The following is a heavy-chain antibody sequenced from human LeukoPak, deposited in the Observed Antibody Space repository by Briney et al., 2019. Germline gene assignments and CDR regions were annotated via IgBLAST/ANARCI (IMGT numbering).Heavy chain of an antibody. CDR3: ARAPKNDAYDI. CDR2: INPNSGDT. Sequence: ASVKVSCKASGYTFTGYYIHWVRQAPGQGLEWVGWINPNSGDTHHAQNFQGRVTMTRDTSISTASMVLSRLRSDDTAVYYCARAPKNDAYDIWGRGTMVTVSS. J-gene: IGHJ3*02. CDR1: GYTFTGYY. V-gene: IGHV1-2*02.